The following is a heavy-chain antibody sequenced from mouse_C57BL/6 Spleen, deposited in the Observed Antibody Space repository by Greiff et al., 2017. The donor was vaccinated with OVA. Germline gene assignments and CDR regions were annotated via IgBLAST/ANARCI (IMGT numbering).Heavy chain of an antibody. D-gene: IGHD4-1*01. V-gene: IGHV1-82*01. CDR3: ASLTESFAY. CDR2: IYPGDGDT. CDR1: GYAFSSSW. Sequence: VQLQQSGPELVKPGASVKISCKASGYAFSSSWMNWVKQRPGKGLEWIGRIYPGDGDTNYNGKFKGKATLTADKSSSTAYMQLSSLTSEDSAVYFCASLTESFAYWGQGTLVTVSA. J-gene: IGHJ3*01.